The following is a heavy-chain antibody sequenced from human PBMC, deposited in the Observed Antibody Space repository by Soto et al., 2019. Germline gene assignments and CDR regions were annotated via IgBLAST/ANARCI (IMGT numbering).Heavy chain of an antibody. J-gene: IGHJ6*04. CDR1: GFAVRHNY. CDR2: IYSGGDT. V-gene: IGHV3-53*04. D-gene: IGHD3-10*01. CDR3: ARKTDSIPSGGDV. Sequence: EVQLVESGEGLVQPGGSLRLSCTASGFAVRHNYMTWVRQAPGKGLEWVSLIYSGGDTAYADSVKGRFTISRHTSQNTLYLQMNSLRAEDTAVYYCARKTDSIPSGGDVWGKGTAVTVSS.